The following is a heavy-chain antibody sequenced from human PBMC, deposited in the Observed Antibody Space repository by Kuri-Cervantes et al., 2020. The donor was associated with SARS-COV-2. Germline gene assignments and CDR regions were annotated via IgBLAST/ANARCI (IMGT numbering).Heavy chain of an antibody. CDR2: ISAYNGNT. CDR1: GYTFTSYG. Sequence: ASVKVSCKASGYTFTSYGISWVRQAPGQGLEWMGWISAYNGNTNYAQKLQGRVTMTTDTSTSTAYMELRSLRSDDTAVYYCARQGYCSSTSCYTIPPDYWGQGTLVTVSS. D-gene: IGHD2-2*02. CDR3: ARQGYCSSTSCYTIPPDY. J-gene: IGHJ4*02. V-gene: IGHV1-18*01.